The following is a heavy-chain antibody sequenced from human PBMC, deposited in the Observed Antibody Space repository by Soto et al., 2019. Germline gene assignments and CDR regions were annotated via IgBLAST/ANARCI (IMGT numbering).Heavy chain of an antibody. CDR3: ARGEATIFGVVILGPPSFDP. V-gene: IGHV3-33*01. Sequence: GGSLRLSCAASGFTFSSYGMHWVRQAPGKGLEWVAVIWYDGSNKYYADSVKGRFTISRDNSKNTLYLQMNSLRAEDTAVYYCARGEATIFGVVILGPPSFDPWGQGTLVTVSS. CDR2: IWYDGSNK. J-gene: IGHJ5*02. D-gene: IGHD3-3*01. CDR1: GFTFSSYG.